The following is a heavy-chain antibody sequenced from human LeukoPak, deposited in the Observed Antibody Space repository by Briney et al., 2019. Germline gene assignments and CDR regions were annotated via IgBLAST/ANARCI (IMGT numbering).Heavy chain of an antibody. CDR3: ARKGSVLDAFDI. Sequence: SQTLSLTCTVSGGSISSGDYYWSWIRQPQGKGMEWICYIYYSGSTSYNPSLKSRATISVDTSKNQFSLKLSSVTAADTAVYYCARKGSVLDAFDIWGQGTMVTVSS. CDR1: GGSISSGDYY. J-gene: IGHJ3*02. CDR2: IYYSGST. V-gene: IGHV4-30-4*08. D-gene: IGHD3-10*01.